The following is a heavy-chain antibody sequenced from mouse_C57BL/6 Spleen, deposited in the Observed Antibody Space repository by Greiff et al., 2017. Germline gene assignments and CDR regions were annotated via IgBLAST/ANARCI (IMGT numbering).Heavy chain of an antibody. J-gene: IGHJ4*01. CDR3: ARRAPIYYDYDEGMDY. D-gene: IGHD2-4*01. CDR2: IYPGDGDT. CDR1: GYAFSSYW. Sequence: ESGAELVKPGASVKISCKASGYAFSSYWMNWVKQRPGKGLEWIGQIYPGDGDTNYNGKFKGKATLTADKSSSTAYMQLSSLTSEDSAVYFCARRAPIYYDYDEGMDYWGQGTSVTVSS. V-gene: IGHV1-80*01.